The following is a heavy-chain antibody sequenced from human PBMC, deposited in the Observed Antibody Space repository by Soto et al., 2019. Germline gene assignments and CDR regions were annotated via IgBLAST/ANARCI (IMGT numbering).Heavy chain of an antibody. D-gene: IGHD3-10*01. CDR1: GYTFTSYA. CDR3: ARDFSWFGELIASDY. Sequence: QVQLVQSGAEVKKPGASVKVSCKASGYTFTSYAMHWVRQAPGQRPAWMGWINAGNGNTKYSQKFQGRVTITRDTSASTAYMELSSLRSEDTAVYYFARDFSWFGELIASDYWGQGTLVTVSS. J-gene: IGHJ4*02. V-gene: IGHV1-3*01. CDR2: INAGNGNT.